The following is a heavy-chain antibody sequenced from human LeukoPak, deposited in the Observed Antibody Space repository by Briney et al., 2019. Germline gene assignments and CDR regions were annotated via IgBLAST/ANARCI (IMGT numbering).Heavy chain of an antibody. CDR3: ARRSGRFLNWFDP. J-gene: IGHJ5*02. V-gene: IGHV5-51*01. D-gene: IGHD1-26*01. CDR2: IYPGDSDT. Sequence: ASVKVSCKASGYTFTSYGISWVRQMPGKGLEWMGIIYPGDSDTRYSPSFQGQVTISADKSISTAYLQWSSLKASDTAMYYCARRSGRFLNWFDPWGQGTLVTVSS. CDR1: GYTFTSYG.